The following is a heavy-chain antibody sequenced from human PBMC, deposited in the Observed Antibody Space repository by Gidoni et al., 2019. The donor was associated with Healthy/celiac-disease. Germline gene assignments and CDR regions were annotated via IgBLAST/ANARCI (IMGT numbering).Heavy chain of an antibody. V-gene: IGHV3-15*01. CDR2: IKSKTDGGTT. J-gene: IGHJ6*02. CDR3: TTERYCSGGSCYYYYYYGMDV. D-gene: IGHD2-15*01. Sequence: DVQLVESGGGLVKPGGSLRLSCAASGFTFSNAWMSWVRQAPGKGLEWVGRIKSKTDGGTTDYAAPVKGRFTISRDDSKNTLYLQMNSLKTEDTAVYYCTTERYCSGGSCYYYYYYGMDVWGQGTTVTVSS. CDR1: GFTFSNAW.